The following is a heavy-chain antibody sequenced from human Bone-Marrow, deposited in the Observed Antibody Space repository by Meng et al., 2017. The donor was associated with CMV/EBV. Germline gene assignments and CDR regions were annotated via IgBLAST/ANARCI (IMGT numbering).Heavy chain of an antibody. CDR2: MNPNNGNT. V-gene: IGHV1-8*01. D-gene: IGHD6-13*01. CDR3: SLIAAGDNSYTGMDV. J-gene: IGHJ6*02. CDR1: GYTFTSYD. Sequence: ASVKVSCKASGYTFTSYDINWVRQATGQGLEWMGWMNPNNGNTGYAQKFQGRVTMTRDTSISTAYMDLSSLGSDDTAVYYCSLIAAGDNSYTGMDVWGQGTTVTVSS.